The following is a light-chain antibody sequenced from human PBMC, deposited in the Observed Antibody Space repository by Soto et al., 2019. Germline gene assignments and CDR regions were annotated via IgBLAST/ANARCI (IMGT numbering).Light chain of an antibody. V-gene: IGKV3-20*01. CDR3: QQYGSSPIT. Sequence: EIVLTQSPGTLSLSPGERATLSCRASQNIDGNFLVWHQQKPGQAPRLLINAAFTRATGIPARFSGSGSGTDFTLTISRLEPEDFAVYYCQQYGSSPITFGQGTRLEIK. CDR1: QNIDGNF. J-gene: IGKJ5*01. CDR2: AAF.